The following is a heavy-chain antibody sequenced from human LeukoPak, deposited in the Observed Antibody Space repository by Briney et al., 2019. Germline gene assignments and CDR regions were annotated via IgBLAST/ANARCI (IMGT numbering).Heavy chain of an antibody. CDR2: IIPIFGTA. CDR1: GGTFSSYA. D-gene: IGHD6-13*01. J-gene: IGHJ6*03. V-gene: IGHV1-69*05. CDR3: ARGSPYSSSWYYYYMDV. Sequence: ASVKVSCKASGGTFSSYAISWVRQAPGQGLEWMGGIIPIFGTANYAQKFQGRVTITTDESTSTAYMELSSLRSEDTAVYYCARGSPYSSSWYYYYMDVWGKGTTVTVSS.